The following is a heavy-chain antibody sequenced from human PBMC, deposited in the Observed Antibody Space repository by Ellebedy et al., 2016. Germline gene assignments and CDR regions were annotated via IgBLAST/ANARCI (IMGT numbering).Heavy chain of an antibody. V-gene: IGHV4-59*01. D-gene: IGHD6-19*01. Sequence: SETLSLTCTVSHDNIKTFSWSWIRQPPGKPLEWVGDIFYNGTTIYHPSLKTRLTMSRDMSKKEFSVKMTSVTAADTAFDYCTRSVRASGWADPWGQGILVIVS. CDR2: IFYNGTT. CDR3: TRSVRASGWADP. CDR1: HDNIKTFS. J-gene: IGHJ5*02.